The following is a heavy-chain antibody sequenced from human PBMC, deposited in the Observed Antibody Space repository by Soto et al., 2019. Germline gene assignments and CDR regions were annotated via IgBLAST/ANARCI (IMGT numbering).Heavy chain of an antibody. D-gene: IGHD2-2*01. CDR3: ARSVPAATRHYYYYMDV. CDR2: ITPGEAA. V-gene: IGHV4-34*01. CDR1: GGSFSGHF. Sequence: SETLSLTCAVYGGSFSGHFWGWVRQPPGRGPEWIGEITPGEAANYAPSLKSRVTISADTSKNQFSLKLNSVTAGDTAVYYCARSVPAATRHYYYYMDVWGKGTTVTVSS. J-gene: IGHJ6*03.